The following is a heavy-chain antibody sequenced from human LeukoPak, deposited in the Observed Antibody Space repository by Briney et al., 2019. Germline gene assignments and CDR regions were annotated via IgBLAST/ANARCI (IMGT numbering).Heavy chain of an antibody. D-gene: IGHD1-26*01. V-gene: IGHV3-21*01. CDR1: GFTFSNHW. CDR3: ARDKNVGELYWYFDL. Sequence: SGGSLRLSCAASGFTFSNHWMHWVRHAPGKGLEWVSSISSSSSYIYYADSVKGRFTISRDNAKNSLYLQMNSLRAEDTAVYYCARDKNVGELYWYFDLWGRGTLVTVSS. J-gene: IGHJ2*01. CDR2: ISSSSSYI.